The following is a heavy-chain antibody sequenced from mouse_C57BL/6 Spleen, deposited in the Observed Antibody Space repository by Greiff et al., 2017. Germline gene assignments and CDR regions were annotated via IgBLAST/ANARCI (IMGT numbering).Heavy chain of an antibody. CDR1: GYTFTSYW. Sequence: VQLQQPGAELVTPGASVKLSCKASGYTFTSYWMQWVNQRPGQGLEWIGEIDPSDSYTNYNQKFKGKATLTVDTSSITAYMQLSSLTSETSAVYYGAIRCGGNWGDYYAMDYWGQGTSVTVSS. D-gene: IGHD4-1*01. J-gene: IGHJ4*01. CDR2: IDPSDSYT. CDR3: AIRCGGNWGDYYAMDY. V-gene: IGHV1-50*01.